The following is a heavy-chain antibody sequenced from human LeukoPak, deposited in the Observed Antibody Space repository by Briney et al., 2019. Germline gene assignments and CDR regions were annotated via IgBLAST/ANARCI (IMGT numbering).Heavy chain of an antibody. CDR3: ARITLVRGVIKREIDY. CDR2: INGSGGST. CDR1: GFTFRIYA. Sequence: GGSLRLSCAGSGFTFRIYAMSWVRQAPGKGLEWVSAINGSGGSTYYADSVKGRFTISRDNSKNTLYLQMNSLRVEDTAVYYCARITLVRGVIKREIDYWGQGTLVTVSS. D-gene: IGHD3-10*01. V-gene: IGHV3-23*01. J-gene: IGHJ4*02.